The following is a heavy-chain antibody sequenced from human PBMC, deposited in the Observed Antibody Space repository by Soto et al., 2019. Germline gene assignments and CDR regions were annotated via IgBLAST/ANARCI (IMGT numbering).Heavy chain of an antibody. CDR1: GGSITSSNW. V-gene: IGHV4-4*02. D-gene: IGHD1-26*01. CDR2: IYFRGST. J-gene: IGHJ6*02. Sequence: PSETLSLTCAVSGGSITSSNWWTWVRQPPGMGLEWIGEIYFRGSTNYNPSLKSRVTISVDKSKNQFSLKLSSVTAADTAVYYCARVSGSYYYGMDVWGQGTTVTVSS. CDR3: ARVSGSYYYGMDV.